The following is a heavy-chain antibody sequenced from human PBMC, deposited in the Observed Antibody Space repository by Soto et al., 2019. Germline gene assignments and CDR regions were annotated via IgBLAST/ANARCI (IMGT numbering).Heavy chain of an antibody. CDR2: IWYDGSNK. J-gene: IGHJ4*02. D-gene: IGHD3-9*01. Sequence: PGGSLRLSCAASGFTFSSYGMHWVRQAPGKGLEWVAVIWYDGSNKYYADSVKGRFTISRDSSKNTLYLQMNSLRAEDTAVYYCARDITLAYDILTGYPDYWGQGTLVTVSS. V-gene: IGHV3-33*01. CDR1: GFTFSSYG. CDR3: ARDITLAYDILTGYPDY.